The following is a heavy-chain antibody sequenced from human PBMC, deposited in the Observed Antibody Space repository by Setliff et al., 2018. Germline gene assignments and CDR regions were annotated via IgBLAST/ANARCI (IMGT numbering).Heavy chain of an antibody. CDR2: IDWDDDK. CDR1: GFSLSTSGIC. J-gene: IGHJ4*02. V-gene: IGHV2-70*11. CDR3: AAASNHYDY. Sequence: SGPTLVNPTQTLTLTCTFSGFSLSTSGICVSWIRQPPGKALEWLARIDWDDDKYYTPSLKTRLTISKDTSKNQVVLTMTNMDPVDTATYYCAAASNHYDYWGQGTLVTVSS.